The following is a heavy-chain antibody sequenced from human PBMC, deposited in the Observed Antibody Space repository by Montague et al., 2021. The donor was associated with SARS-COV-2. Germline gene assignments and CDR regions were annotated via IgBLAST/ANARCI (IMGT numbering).Heavy chain of an antibody. CDR2: IDYSGST. D-gene: IGHD6-19*01. CDR1: GGSLKNYY. CDR3: ARIHSSGWAYFFDY. V-gene: IGHV4-59*01. J-gene: IGHJ4*02. Sequence: SETLSLTCSVSGGSLKNYYWSWIRQPPGKELEWMAYIDYSGSTNYNPSLRFRLTLSVDTSSNQFSLKLNSLTSADTAVYYCARIHSSGWAYFFDYWGQGTLVCCSS.